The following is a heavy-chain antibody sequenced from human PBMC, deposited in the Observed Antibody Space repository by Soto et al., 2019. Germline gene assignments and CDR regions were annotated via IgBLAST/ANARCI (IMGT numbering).Heavy chain of an antibody. V-gene: IGHV3-48*03. CDR1: GFSFSSFA. CDR2: ISDDGASI. D-gene: IGHD3-22*01. Sequence: GGSLRLSCEASGFSFSSFAMNWVRQAPGRGLEWVSYISDDGASIYYADSLKGRFTISRDNAKNSLSLQMNNLRAEGTAVYYCARENSLHQWLHQLDHWGLGTLVAASS. J-gene: IGHJ1*01. CDR3: ARENSLHQWLHQLDH.